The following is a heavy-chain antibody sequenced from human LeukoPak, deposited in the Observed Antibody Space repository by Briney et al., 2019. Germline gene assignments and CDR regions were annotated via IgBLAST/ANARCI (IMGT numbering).Heavy chain of an antibody. CDR2: IKQDGSEK. CDR1: GFTFSSYW. CDR3: ARGHDIVVVPAAYDAFDI. V-gene: IGHV3-7*01. D-gene: IGHD2-2*01. J-gene: IGHJ3*02. Sequence: GGSLRLSCAASGFTFSSYWMSWVRQAPGKGLEWVANIKQDGSEKYYVDSVKGRFTISRDNAKNSLYLQMNSLRAEDTAVYYCARGHDIVVVPAAYDAFDIWGQGTMVTVSS.